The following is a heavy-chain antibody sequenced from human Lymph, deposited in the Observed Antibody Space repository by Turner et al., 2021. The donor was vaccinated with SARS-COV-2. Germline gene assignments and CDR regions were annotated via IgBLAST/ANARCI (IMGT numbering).Heavy chain of an antibody. J-gene: IGHJ6*02. CDR1: GGSISSYY. CDR2: IHYSGST. CDR3: ARHGFSGWYGGGMDV. D-gene: IGHD6-19*01. Sequence: QVQLPESGPGLVKPSETLSLTCTVSGGSISSYYWSWIRQPPGKGLEWIGYIHYSGSTNYNPSRKSRVTISVDTSKNQFSLKLNSVTAADTAVYYCARHGFSGWYGGGMDVWGQGTTVTVSS. V-gene: IGHV4-59*08.